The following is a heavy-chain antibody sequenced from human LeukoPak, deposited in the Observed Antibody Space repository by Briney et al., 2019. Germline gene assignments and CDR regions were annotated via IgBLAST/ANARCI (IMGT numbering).Heavy chain of an antibody. Sequence: GGSLRLSCAASGFTFSSYAMSWVRQAPGKGLEWVSAISGSGGSTYYADSVKGRFTISRDNSKNTLYLQMNSLRAEDTAVYYCTRPSFDSSVSGVVYWGQGTLVTVSS. V-gene: IGHV3-23*01. CDR3: TRPSFDSSVSGVVY. CDR2: ISGSGGST. J-gene: IGHJ4*02. D-gene: IGHD3-22*01. CDR1: GFTFSSYA.